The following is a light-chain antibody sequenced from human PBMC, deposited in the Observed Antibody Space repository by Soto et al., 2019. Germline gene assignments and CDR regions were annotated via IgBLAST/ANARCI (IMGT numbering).Light chain of an antibody. CDR1: QGISNS. CDR3: QKYNSAPPWT. V-gene: IGKV1-27*01. CDR2: AAS. Sequence: DIQMTQSPSSLSASVGDRVTITCRASQGISNSLAWYRQKPGKVPKLLIYAASTLQSGVPSRFSGSGSGTDFTLTISSLQPEDVATYYCQKYNSAPPWTFGQGTKVEIK. J-gene: IGKJ1*01.